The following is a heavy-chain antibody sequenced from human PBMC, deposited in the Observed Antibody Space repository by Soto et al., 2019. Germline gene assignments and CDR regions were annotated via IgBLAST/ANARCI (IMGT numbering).Heavy chain of an antibody. J-gene: IGHJ5*02. CDR1: GGSISSGGYY. CDR2: IYYSGST. Sequence: QVQLQESGPGLVKPSQTLSLTCTVSGGSISSGGYYWSWIRQHPGKGLEWIGYIYYSGSTYYNPSRKSRVTISVHTSKNQFSLKLSSVTSADTAVYYCAREEGGVYYHRWFDPWGQGTLVTVSS. CDR3: AREEGGVYYHRWFDP. D-gene: IGHD3-16*01. V-gene: IGHV4-31*03.